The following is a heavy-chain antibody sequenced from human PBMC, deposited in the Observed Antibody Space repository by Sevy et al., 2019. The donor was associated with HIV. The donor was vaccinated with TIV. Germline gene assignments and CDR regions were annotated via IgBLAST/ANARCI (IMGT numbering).Heavy chain of an antibody. V-gene: IGHV3-30*02. D-gene: IGHD3-10*01. Sequence: GGSLRLSCAASGFILRDYGMHWVRQAPGKGLEWVTFITFDGRNKNYGDSVRGRFTISRDNAKNTLYVQMNSLRDEDTAVYYCAKESLVRGIKTEAFDIWGQRTMVTVSS. CDR3: AKESLVRGIKTEAFDI. J-gene: IGHJ3*02. CDR2: ITFDGRNK. CDR1: GFILRDYG.